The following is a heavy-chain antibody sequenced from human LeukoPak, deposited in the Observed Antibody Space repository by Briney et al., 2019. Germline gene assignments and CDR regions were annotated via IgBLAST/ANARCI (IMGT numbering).Heavy chain of an antibody. CDR3: ARPTREGSDGYYGSGSYYDY. J-gene: IGHJ4*02. CDR2: MNPNRGNT. CDR1: GYTFTSYD. D-gene: IGHD3-10*01. V-gene: IGHV1-8*01. Sequence: ASVKVSCKASGYTFTSYDINWVRQATGQGLEWMGWMNPNRGNTGYAQKFQGRVTMTRNTSISTAYMELSSLRSEDTAVYYCARPTREGSDGYYGSGSYYDYWGQGTLVTVSS.